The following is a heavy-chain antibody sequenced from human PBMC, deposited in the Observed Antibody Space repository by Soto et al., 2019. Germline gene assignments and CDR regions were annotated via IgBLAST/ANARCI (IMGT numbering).Heavy chain of an antibody. CDR1: GDIVSSKSGA. Sequence: PSQTLSLTCAISGDIVSSKSGAWNWIRQSPSRGLEWLGRTYYRSKWYNEYAVSVKGRITINPDTSKNQFSLQLNSVTPEDSAVYYCARTQSVSDYWGQGTQVTVSS. CDR3: ARTQSVSDY. V-gene: IGHV6-1*01. CDR2: TYYRSKWYN. J-gene: IGHJ4*02.